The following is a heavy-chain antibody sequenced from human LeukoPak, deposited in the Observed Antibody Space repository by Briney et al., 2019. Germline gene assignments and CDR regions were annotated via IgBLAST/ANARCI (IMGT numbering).Heavy chain of an antibody. J-gene: IGHJ4*02. V-gene: IGHV3-15*01. CDR2: IKNIPDGGTT. Sequence: PGGSLRLSCAASGFTFSSYSMNWVRQAPGKGLEWVARIKNIPDGGTTDYAAPVKGRFTISRDDSKNTLYLQVSGLKTEDTAVYFCTTTPSPHFDYWGPGTLVTVSS. CDR1: GFTFSSYS. CDR3: TTTPSPHFDY.